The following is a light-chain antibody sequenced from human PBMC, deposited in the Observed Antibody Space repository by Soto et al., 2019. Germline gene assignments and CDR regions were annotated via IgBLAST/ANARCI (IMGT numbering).Light chain of an antibody. CDR3: QQYGSSRT. CDR1: QSFSATY. CDR2: GAS. V-gene: IGKV3-20*01. Sequence: IVLTQSPGTLSLSPGERATLSCRASQSFSATYLAWYQQKPGQAPRLLIYGASSRATGIPDRFSGSGSGTDFTLTISRLEPEDFAVYYRQQYGSSRTFGQGTKVEIK. J-gene: IGKJ1*01.